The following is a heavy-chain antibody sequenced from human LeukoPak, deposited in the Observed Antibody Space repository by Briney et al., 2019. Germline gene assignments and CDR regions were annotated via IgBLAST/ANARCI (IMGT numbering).Heavy chain of an antibody. V-gene: IGHV3-11*01. J-gene: IGHJ5*02. D-gene: IGHD2-2*02. CDR1: GFTFSDYY. Sequence: PGGSLRLSCAASGFTFSDYYMSWIRQAPGKGLEWVSYISSSGSTIYYADSVKGRFTISRDNAKNSLYLQMNSLRAEDTAVYYCARVGYCSSTSCYTGDYSWFDPWGQGTLVTVSS. CDR2: ISSSGSTI. CDR3: ARVGYCSSTSCYTGDYSWFDP.